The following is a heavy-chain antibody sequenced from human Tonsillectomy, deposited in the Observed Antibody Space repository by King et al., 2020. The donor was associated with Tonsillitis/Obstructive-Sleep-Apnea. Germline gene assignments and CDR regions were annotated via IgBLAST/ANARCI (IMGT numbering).Heavy chain of an antibody. Sequence: VQLQQSGPGLVKPSQTLSLTCTVSGGSISSGGYFWSWIRQHPGKGLEWIGYIYYSGTTYYDPSLESRVSISVDTSKNQFSLKLSSVTAADTAVYYCSRKPNCSSTSCYLGPTALDIWGQGTMVTVSS. J-gene: IGHJ3*02. CDR3: SRKPNCSSTSCYLGPTALDI. V-gene: IGHV4-31*03. D-gene: IGHD2-2*01. CDR2: IYYSGTT. CDR1: GGSISSGGYF.